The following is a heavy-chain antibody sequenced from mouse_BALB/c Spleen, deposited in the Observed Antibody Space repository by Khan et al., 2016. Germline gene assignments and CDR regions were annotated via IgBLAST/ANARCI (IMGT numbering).Heavy chain of an antibody. J-gene: IGHJ2*01. Sequence: EVELVESGGGLVQPGGSRKLSCEASGFTFSGFGMHWVRQAPEKGLEWVAYISSSSSTIFYADTLKGRFTISRDNSKNTLFLQMTSLRSEDTAVYYCARNHYDSHLDYWGQGTTLTVSS. CDR2: ISSSSSTI. D-gene: IGHD1-1*01. CDR3: ARNHYDSHLDY. CDR1: GFTFSGFG. V-gene: IGHV5-17*02.